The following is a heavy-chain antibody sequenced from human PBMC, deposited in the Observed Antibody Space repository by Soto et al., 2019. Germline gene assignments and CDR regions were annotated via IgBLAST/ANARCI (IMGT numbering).Heavy chain of an antibody. CDR1: GDSVSSNSAA. V-gene: IGHV6-1*01. CDR3: ARAVGRDFDWLLYGYYYYYMEV. CDR2: TYYRSKWYN. Sequence: PSQTLSLTCAISGDSVSSNSAAWNWIRQSPSRGLEWLGRTYYRSKWYNDYAVSVKSRITINPDTSKNQFSLQLNSVTPEDTAVYYCARAVGRDFDWLLYGYYYYYMEVWGKGTTVTVSS. J-gene: IGHJ6*03. D-gene: IGHD3-9*01.